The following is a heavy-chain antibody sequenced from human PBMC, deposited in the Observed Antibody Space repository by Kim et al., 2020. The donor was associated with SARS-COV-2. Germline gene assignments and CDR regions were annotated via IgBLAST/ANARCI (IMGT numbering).Heavy chain of an antibody. CDR2: FKINTVVGTT. V-gene: IGHV3-15*01. D-gene: IGHD3-22*01. CDR1: GFTFSNAW. CDR3: TSQQRITMIVVVIFPDY. J-gene: IGHJ4*02. Sequence: GGSLRLSCAASGFTFSNAWMSWVRQAPGKWLELVCRFKINTVVGTTDYAAPVNGRFTISRDDSKNTLYLQMNSLKTEDTAVYYCTSQQRITMIVVVIFPDYWGQGTLVTVSS.